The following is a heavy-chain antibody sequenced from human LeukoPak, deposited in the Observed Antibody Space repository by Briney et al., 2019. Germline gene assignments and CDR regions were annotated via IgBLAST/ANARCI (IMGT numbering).Heavy chain of an antibody. D-gene: IGHD1-26*01. CDR2: ISAYNGNT. CDR3: ARVVGATDPPYYFDY. CDR1: GYTFTSYG. V-gene: IGHV1-18*01. J-gene: IGHJ4*02. Sequence: ASVKVSCKASGYTFTSYGISWVRQAPGQGLEWMGWISAYNGNTNYAQKLQGRVTMTTDTSTSTAYMELRSLRSDDTAVYYCARVVGATDPPYYFDYWGQGTLVTVTS.